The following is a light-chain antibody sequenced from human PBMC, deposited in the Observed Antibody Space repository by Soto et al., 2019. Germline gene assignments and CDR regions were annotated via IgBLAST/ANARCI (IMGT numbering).Light chain of an antibody. CDR1: QYVSRS. Sequence: EIVMTQSPATLSVSPGERATLSCSASQYVSRSLAWYQQKPGQAPRLLIYGASTRATGIPAKFSGSGSGTEFTLTISSLQSEDFAVYYCQQYNTWWTFGQGTKVEIK. CDR3: QQYNTWWT. J-gene: IGKJ1*01. V-gene: IGKV3-15*01. CDR2: GAS.